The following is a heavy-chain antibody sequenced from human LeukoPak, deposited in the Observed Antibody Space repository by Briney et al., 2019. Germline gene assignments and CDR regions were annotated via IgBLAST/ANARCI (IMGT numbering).Heavy chain of an antibody. D-gene: IGHD5-12*01. Sequence: GGSLRLSCAASGFSFRSYAMNWDRQSPGKGLEWVSSISYGDGTAFYAGSVKGRFTVSRDNSRSTLYLQMVSLRAEDTAVYYCAKDRGYTGYDSGGIDFWGQGTLVTVSS. J-gene: IGHJ4*02. CDR1: GFSFRSYA. CDR2: ISYGDGTA. CDR3: AKDRGYTGYDSGGIDF. V-gene: IGHV3-23*01.